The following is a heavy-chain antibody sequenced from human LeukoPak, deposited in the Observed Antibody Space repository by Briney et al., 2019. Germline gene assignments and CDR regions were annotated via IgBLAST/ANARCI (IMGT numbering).Heavy chain of an antibody. V-gene: IGHV4-59*01. CDR3: AKSDYYGASDY. CDR2: IYYSGST. J-gene: IGHJ4*02. D-gene: IGHD3-10*01. CDR1: AGSISLYNTYY. Sequence: PSETLSLTCTVSAGSISLYNTYYWNWIRQSPGKGLEWIGYIYYSGSTSYNPSLKSRVTISVDTFRNQFSLKLTSVTAADTAIYYCAKSDYYGASDYWGQGTLATVSS.